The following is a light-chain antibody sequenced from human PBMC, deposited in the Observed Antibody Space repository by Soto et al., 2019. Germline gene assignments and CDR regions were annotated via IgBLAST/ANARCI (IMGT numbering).Light chain of an antibody. CDR3: QQYGSSPRT. Sequence: EIVLTQSPGTLSLSPGERATLSCRASQSVSSSYLAWYQQKPSQAPRLLIYGASSRATGIPDRFSGSGSGTDFTLTISRLEPEDFAVYYCQQYGSSPRTFGKGTKVEIK. J-gene: IGKJ1*01. CDR2: GAS. V-gene: IGKV3-20*01. CDR1: QSVSSSY.